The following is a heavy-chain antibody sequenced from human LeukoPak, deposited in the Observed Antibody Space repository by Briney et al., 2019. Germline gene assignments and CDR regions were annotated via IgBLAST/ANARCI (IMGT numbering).Heavy chain of an antibody. CDR3: AKPRIAVAGTDLDF. D-gene: IGHD6-19*01. V-gene: IGHV3-30*18. CDR1: GFIFSSYK. CDR2: TSNDGRNK. Sequence: GGSLTFSCAASGFIFSSYKMHWVRQAPGKGLEWVAVTSNDGRNKYYADSVKGRFTVSRDNSKNTLYLQMNSLRAEDTAVYYCAKPRIAVAGTDLDFWGQGTLVTVSS. J-gene: IGHJ4*02.